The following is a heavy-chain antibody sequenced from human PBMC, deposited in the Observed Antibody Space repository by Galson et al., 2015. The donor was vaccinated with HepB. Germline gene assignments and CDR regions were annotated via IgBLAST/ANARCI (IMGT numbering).Heavy chain of an antibody. CDR3: ARDFSDGGGYFDY. Sequence: EILSLTCTFSGCSISSYYWSWIRQPPGTGLEWIGYIYYSGSTNYNPSLKSRVTISVDTSKNQFSLKLSSVTAADTAVYYCARDFSDGGGYFDYWGQGTLVTVSS. J-gene: IGHJ4*02. V-gene: IGHV4-59*01. CDR2: IYYSGST. CDR1: GCSISSYY. D-gene: IGHD2-15*01.